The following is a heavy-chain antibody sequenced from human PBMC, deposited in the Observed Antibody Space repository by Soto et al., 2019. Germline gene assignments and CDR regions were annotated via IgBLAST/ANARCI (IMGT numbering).Heavy chain of an antibody. CDR1: GGSISSYY. J-gene: IGHJ6*02. V-gene: IGHV4-59*12. D-gene: IGHD3-9*01. CDR2: VHHSWGS. CDR3: ARERLALSYGLDV. Sequence: SETLSLTCTVSGGSISSYYWSWFRQSPGKRMEWIGYVHHSWGSSYNPSLQSRVAISLDTSKSQFSLKVTSVTATDTAVYYCARERLALSYGLDVWGQGTTVTVSS.